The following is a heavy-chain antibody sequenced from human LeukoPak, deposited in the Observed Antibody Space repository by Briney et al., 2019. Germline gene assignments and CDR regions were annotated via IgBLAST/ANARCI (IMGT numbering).Heavy chain of an antibody. Sequence: SETLSLTCTVSGYSINSGYYWGWIRQPPGKGLEWIGSIYHSGSTYYNPSLKSRVTISVDTSKNQFSLKLSSVTAADTAVYYCARAGPYYDILTGYSLFDYWGQGTLVTVSS. V-gene: IGHV4-38-2*02. CDR3: ARAGPYYDILTGYSLFDY. J-gene: IGHJ4*02. CDR2: IYHSGST. D-gene: IGHD3-9*01. CDR1: GYSINSGYY.